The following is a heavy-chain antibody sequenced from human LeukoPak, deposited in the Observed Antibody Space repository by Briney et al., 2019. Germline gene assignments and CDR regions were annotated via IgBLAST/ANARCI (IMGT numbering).Heavy chain of an antibody. CDR2: ISGSGGTT. CDR1: GFTFNNYV. V-gene: IGHV3-23*01. D-gene: IGHD1-26*01. CDR3: AKEIVGVTEGGY. Sequence: GGSLRLSCAASGFTFNNYVMTWVRQAPGKGLEWVSGISGSGGTTYYADSVKGRFTIFTDNSKSTLYLQMNSLRAEDTAVYCCAKEIVGVTEGGYWGQGTLVTVSS. J-gene: IGHJ4*02.